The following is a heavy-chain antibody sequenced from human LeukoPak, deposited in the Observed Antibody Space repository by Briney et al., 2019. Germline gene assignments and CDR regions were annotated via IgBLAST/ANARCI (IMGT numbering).Heavy chain of an antibody. V-gene: IGHV3-64*01. J-gene: IGHJ4*02. CDR3: ARWGSTSCYDY. CDR2: ISTNGGST. D-gene: IGHD2-2*01. Sequence: GGSLRLSCAASGFTFSSYAMHWVRQAPGKGLEYVSAISTNGGSTYYANSVKGRSTISRDNSKNTLYLQMGSVRAEDMAVYYCARWGSTSCYDYWGQGTLVTVSS. CDR1: GFTFSSYA.